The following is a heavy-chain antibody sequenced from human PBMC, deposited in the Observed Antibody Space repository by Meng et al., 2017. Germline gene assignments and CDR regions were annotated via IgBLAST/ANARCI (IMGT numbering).Heavy chain of an antibody. V-gene: IGHV4-59*01. D-gene: IGHD3-22*01. CDR1: GGSISSYY. CDR2: IYYSGST. CDR3: AREVHYDSSGYYVARAFDI. J-gene: IGHJ3*02. Sequence: SETLFLTCTVSGGSISSYYWSWIRQPPGKGLEWIGYIYYSGSTNYNPSLKSRVTISVDTSKNQFSLKLSSVTAADTAVYYCAREVHYDSSGYYVARAFDIWGQGTMVTVSS.